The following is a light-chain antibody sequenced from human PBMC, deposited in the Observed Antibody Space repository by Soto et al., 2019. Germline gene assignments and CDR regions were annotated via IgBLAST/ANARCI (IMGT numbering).Light chain of an antibody. V-gene: IGLV2-14*03. CDR1: SSDVGAYDY. J-gene: IGLJ1*01. CDR2: EVS. Sequence: QSALTQPASVTGSPGQSITISCTRTSSDVGAYDYVSWYQQHPDKAPKLMIYEVSHRPSGVSNRFYGSKSVNTATLTISGLQAEDEADYYCSSYTSSSTRVFGTGTKVTVL. CDR3: SSYTSSSTRV.